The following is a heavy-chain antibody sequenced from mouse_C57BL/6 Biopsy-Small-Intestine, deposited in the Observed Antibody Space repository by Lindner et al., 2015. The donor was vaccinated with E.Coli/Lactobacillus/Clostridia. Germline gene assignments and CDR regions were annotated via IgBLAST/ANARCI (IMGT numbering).Heavy chain of an antibody. CDR2: INSGSSTI. D-gene: IGHD4-1*01. Sequence: VQLQESGGGLVKPGGSLKLSCAASGFTFSDYGMHWVRQAPEKGLEWVAYINSGSSTINYADTVKGRFTISRDNAKNTLFPQMTSLRSEDTAMYYCARGTGRGLDYWGQGTTLTVSS. CDR1: GFTFSDYG. J-gene: IGHJ2*01. V-gene: IGHV5-17*01. CDR3: ARGTGRGLDY.